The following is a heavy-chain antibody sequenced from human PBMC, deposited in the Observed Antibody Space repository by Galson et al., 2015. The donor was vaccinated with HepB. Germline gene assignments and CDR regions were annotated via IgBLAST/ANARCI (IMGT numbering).Heavy chain of an antibody. D-gene: IGHD3-16*01. CDR2: INPNSGGT. J-gene: IGHJ6*03. CDR3: ARGGATRTYYYYYYMDV. Sequence: SVKVSCKASGYTFTGYYMHWVRQAPGQGLEWMGWINPNSGGTNYAQKFQGWVTMTRDTSISTAYMELSRLRSDDTAVYYCARGGATRTYYYYYYMDVWGKGTTVTVSS. CDR1: GYTFTGYY. V-gene: IGHV1-2*04.